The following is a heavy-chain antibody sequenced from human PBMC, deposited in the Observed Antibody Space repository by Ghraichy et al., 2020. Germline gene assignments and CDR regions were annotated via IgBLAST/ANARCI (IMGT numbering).Heavy chain of an antibody. CDR3: ARDATGSAWGFDY. J-gene: IGHJ4*02. CDR1: GFNFSVYT. D-gene: IGHD6-19*01. CDR2: VSGISSSV. Sequence: GGSLRLSCATSGFNFSVYTMNWLRWAPDKGLEWVSYVSGISSSVYYADSVKGRFTISRDNAKNSLYLQMDRLRDEDTAVYYCARDATGSAWGFDYWGQGALVTVPS. V-gene: IGHV3-48*02.